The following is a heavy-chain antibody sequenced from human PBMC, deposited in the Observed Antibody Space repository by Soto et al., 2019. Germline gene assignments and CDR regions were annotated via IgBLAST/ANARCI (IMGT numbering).Heavy chain of an antibody. CDR1: GYTFSSYG. V-gene: IGHV1-18*01. D-gene: IGHD4-17*01. Sequence: ASVKVSCKASGYTFSSYGINWVRQAPGQGLEWMGWISAYNGNTNYAQNLQGRVTMTTDTSTTTAYMELRSLRSDDTAVYYCARPMTTVTQRDAFDIWGQGTMVTVSS. CDR2: ISAYNGNT. J-gene: IGHJ3*02. CDR3: ARPMTTVTQRDAFDI.